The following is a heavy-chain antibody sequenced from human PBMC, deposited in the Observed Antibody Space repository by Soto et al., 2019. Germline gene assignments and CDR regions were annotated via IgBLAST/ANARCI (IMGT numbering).Heavy chain of an antibody. CDR1: GGSIRSYY. D-gene: IGHD2-2*01. CDR3: ATDLRPRATPYQTPPMAGKTGLDP. J-gene: IGHJ5*02. CDR2: IYYSGST. Sequence: LEIRSLAYSVSGGSIRSYYWSWIRQPPGKGLEWIGYIYYSGSTNYNPSLKSRVTISVDTSKNQFSLKLSSVTAADTAVYYCATDLRPRATPYQTPPMAGKTGLDPWGQGTLVAVSA. V-gene: IGHV4-59*01.